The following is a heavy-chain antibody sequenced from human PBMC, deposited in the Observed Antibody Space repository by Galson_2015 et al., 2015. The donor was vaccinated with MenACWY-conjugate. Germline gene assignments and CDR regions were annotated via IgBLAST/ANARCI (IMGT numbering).Heavy chain of an antibody. CDR2: ASDSGST. D-gene: IGHD2-2*02. V-gene: IGHV4-59*01. CDR1: GGSINTYF. CDR3: ARQNTGGCFTSGYYFDY. Sequence: SETLSLTCTVSGGSINTYFWSWFRLPPGGGLQYIGYASDSGSTDYSPSFKSRVTISADRSKKQFSLILSSATAADTAIYYCARQNTGGCFTSGYYFDYWGQGSLVTVSS. J-gene: IGHJ4*02.